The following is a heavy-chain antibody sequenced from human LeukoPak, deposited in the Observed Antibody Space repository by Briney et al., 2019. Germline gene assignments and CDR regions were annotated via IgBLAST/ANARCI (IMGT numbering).Heavy chain of an antibody. CDR1: GFTFSGYT. D-gene: IGHD6-19*01. CDR2: ISTSNSTI. Sequence: GGSLRLSCAASGFTFSGYTMNWVRQAPGKGLEWLSYISTSNSTIYYADSVKGRFTISRDSAKNSLYLQMNSLRAEDTAVYYCASSLAVAGRYWGQGTLVTVSS. J-gene: IGHJ4*02. CDR3: ASSLAVAGRY. V-gene: IGHV3-48*04.